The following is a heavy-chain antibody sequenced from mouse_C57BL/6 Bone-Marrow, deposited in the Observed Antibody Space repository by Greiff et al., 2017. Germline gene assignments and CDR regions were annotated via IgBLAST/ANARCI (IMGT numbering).Heavy chain of an antibody. D-gene: IGHD2-2*01. CDR2: IWGGGST. CDR1: GFSLTSYG. Sequence: VQVVESGPGLVAPSQSLSITCTVSGFSLTSYGVDWVRQPPGKGLAWLGVIWGGGSTNYNSALMSRLSISKDNSKSQVFLKMNSLQTDDTAMYYCATLWLRRRDYAMDYWGQGTSVTVSS. J-gene: IGHJ4*01. CDR3: ATLWLRRRDYAMDY. V-gene: IGHV2-9*01.